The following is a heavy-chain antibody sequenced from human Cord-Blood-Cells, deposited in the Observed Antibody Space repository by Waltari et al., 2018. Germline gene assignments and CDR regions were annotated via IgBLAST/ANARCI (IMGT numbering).Heavy chain of an antibody. Sequence: EVQLVESGGGLVKPGGSLRLSCAASGFTFSSYSMNWVRQAPGKGMGLVSDISSSSSYIYYADSVKGRFTISRDNAKNSLYLQMNSLRAEDTAVYYCARGGSSSFDYWGQGTLVTISS. CDR3: ARGGSSSFDY. J-gene: IGHJ4*02. CDR2: ISSSSSYI. D-gene: IGHD6-6*01. CDR1: GFTFSSYS. V-gene: IGHV3-21*01.